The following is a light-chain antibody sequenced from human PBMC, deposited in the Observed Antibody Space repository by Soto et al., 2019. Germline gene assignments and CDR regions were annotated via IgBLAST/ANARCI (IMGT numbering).Light chain of an antibody. J-gene: IGLJ2*01. CDR1: SSDVGGYNY. CDR2: EVS. Sequence: QSVLAQPASVSGSPGQSITISCTGTSSDVGGYNYVSWYQQHPGKAPKLMIYEVSNRPSGVSNRFSGSKSGNTASLTISGLQAEDKADYYCSSDTSTSAVLFGGGTK. CDR3: SSDTSTSAVL. V-gene: IGLV2-14*01.